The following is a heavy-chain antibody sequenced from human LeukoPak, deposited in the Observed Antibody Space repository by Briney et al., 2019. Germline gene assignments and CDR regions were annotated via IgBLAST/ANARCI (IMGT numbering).Heavy chain of an antibody. V-gene: IGHV4-34*01. CDR3: ATRYYYLGSNWFDP. J-gene: IGHJ5*02. D-gene: IGHD3-22*01. Sequence: SETLSLTCAVYGGSFSGYYWSWIRQPPGKGLEWTGEINHSGSTNYNPSLKSRVTISVDTSKNQFSLKLSSVTAADTAVYYCATRYYYLGSNWFDPWGQGTLVTVSS. CDR2: INHSGST. CDR1: GGSFSGYY.